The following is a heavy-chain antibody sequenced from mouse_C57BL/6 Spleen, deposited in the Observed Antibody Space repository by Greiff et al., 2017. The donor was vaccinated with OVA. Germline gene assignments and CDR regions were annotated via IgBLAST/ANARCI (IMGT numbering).Heavy chain of an antibody. Sequence: QVQLQQPGAELVMPGASVKLSCKASGYTFTSYWMHWVKQRPGQGLEWIGEIDPSDSYTNYNQKFKGKSTLTVDKSSSTAYMQLSSLTSEDSAVYYCARYGNYEGDYWGQGTTLTVSS. J-gene: IGHJ2*01. V-gene: IGHV1-69*01. CDR3: ARYGNYEGDY. CDR1: GYTFTSYW. CDR2: IDPSDSYT. D-gene: IGHD2-1*01.